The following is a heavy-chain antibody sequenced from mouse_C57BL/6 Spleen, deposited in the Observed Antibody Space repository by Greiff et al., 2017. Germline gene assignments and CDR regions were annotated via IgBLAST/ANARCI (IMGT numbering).Heavy chain of an antibody. V-gene: IGHV14-4*01. D-gene: IGHD2-1*01. Sequence: EVQLQQSGAELVRPGASVKLSCTASGSNIKDDYMHWVKQRPEQGLEWIGWIDPGNGDTEYASQFQGTATITADTSSNTAYLQLSSLTSEDTAVYYCTIYYGNYKDYWGQGTTLTVSS. J-gene: IGHJ2*01. CDR1: GSNIKDDY. CDR3: TIYYGNYKDY. CDR2: IDPGNGDT.